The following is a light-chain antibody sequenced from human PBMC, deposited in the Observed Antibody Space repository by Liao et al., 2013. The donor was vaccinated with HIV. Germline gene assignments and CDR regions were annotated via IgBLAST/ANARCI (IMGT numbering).Light chain of an antibody. Sequence: SYELTQSPSVSVSPGQTARITCSGDELPKQYAYWYQQKPGQAPVVVIYKDSERPSGIPERFSGSNSANTATLTISRVEAGDEADYYCQVWAGSSDHRVFGGGTKLTVL. J-gene: IGLJ2*01. CDR3: QVWAGSSDHRV. CDR2: KDS. V-gene: IGLV3-25*02. CDR1: ELPKQY.